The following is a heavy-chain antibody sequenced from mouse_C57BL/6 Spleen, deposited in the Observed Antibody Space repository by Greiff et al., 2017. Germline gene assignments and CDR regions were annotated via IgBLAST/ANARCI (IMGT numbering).Heavy chain of an antibody. D-gene: IGHD3-2*02. CDR1: GYAFSSYW. CDR3: ARGRPQATDY. J-gene: IGHJ2*01. Sequence: QVQLQQSGAELVKPGASVKLSCKASGYAFSSYWMNWVKQRPGKGLEWIGQIYPGDGDTNYNGKFKGKSTLTADKSSSTAYMQLSSLTSDDSAVYFCARGRPQATDYWGQGTTLTVSS. CDR2: IYPGDGDT. V-gene: IGHV1-80*01.